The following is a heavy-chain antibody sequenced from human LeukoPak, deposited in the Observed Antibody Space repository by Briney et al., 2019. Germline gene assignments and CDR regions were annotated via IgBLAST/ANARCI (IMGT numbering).Heavy chain of an antibody. D-gene: IGHD4-17*01. CDR3: ARGDDYGDYGSLDY. V-gene: IGHV3-33*01. CDR1: GFTFSSYG. CDR2: IWYDGSNK. J-gene: IGHJ4*02. Sequence: RSGGSLRLSCAASGFTFSSYGMHWVRQAPGKGLEWVAVIWYDGSNKYYADSVKGRFTISRDNSKNTLYLQMNSLRAEDTAVYYCARGDDYGDYGSLDYWGQGTLVTVSS.